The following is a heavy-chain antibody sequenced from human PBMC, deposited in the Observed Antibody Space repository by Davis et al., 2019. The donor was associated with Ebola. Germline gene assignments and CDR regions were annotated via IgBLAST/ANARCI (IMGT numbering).Heavy chain of an antibody. J-gene: IGHJ3*02. V-gene: IGHV5-51*01. CDR1: GYSFTSYW. Sequence: WGSLRLSCKGSGYSFTSYWIGWVRQMPGKGLEWMGIIYPGDSDTRYSPSFQGQVTISADKSISTAYLQWSSLKASDTAMYYCGRTKGYCSGGSCFPWAFDIWGQGTMVTVSS. CDR2: IYPGDSDT. CDR3: GRTKGYCSGGSCFPWAFDI. D-gene: IGHD2-15*01.